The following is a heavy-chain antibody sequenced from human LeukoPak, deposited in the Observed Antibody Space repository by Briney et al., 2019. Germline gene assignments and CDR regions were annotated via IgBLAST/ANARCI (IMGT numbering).Heavy chain of an antibody. V-gene: IGHV4-59*04. Sequence: SETLSLTCTVSGGSISSYYWSWIRQPPGKGLEWIGYIYHRGSTYYNPSLKSRVTISVDRSKNQFSLKLSSVTAADTAVYYCAGTYYYDSSGYRGPFDLWGRGTLVTVSS. J-gene: IGHJ2*01. CDR2: IYHRGST. CDR3: AGTYYYDSSGYRGPFDL. CDR1: GGSISSYY. D-gene: IGHD3-22*01.